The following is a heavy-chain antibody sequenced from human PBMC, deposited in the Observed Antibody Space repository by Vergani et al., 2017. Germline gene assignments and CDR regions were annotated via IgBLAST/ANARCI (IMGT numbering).Heavy chain of an antibody. CDR1: GFTFSSYA. Sequence: EVQLLESGGGLVQPGGSLRLSCAASGFTFSSYAMSWVRQAPGKGLEWVSYISSSSSYTNYADSVKGRFTISRDNAKNSLYLQMNSLRAEDTAVYYCAKTYYYDSSGYYYYFDYWGQGTLVTVSS. D-gene: IGHD3-22*01. V-gene: IGHV3-48*04. CDR3: AKTYYYDSSGYYYYFDY. CDR2: ISSSSSYT. J-gene: IGHJ4*02.